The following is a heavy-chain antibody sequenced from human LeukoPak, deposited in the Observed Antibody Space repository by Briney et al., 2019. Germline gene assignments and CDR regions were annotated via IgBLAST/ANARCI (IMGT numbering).Heavy chain of an antibody. J-gene: IGHJ3*02. CDR2: IYYSGST. CDR3: ARGDYVWGSYRLDAFDI. D-gene: IGHD3-16*02. Sequence: SETLSFTYTVSGGSISSDYWSWIRQPPGKGLEWIGYIYYSGSTNYNPSLKSRVTISVDTSKNQFSLKLSSVTAADTAVYYCARGDYVWGSYRLDAFDIWGQGTMVTASS. V-gene: IGHV4-59*01. CDR1: GGSISSDY.